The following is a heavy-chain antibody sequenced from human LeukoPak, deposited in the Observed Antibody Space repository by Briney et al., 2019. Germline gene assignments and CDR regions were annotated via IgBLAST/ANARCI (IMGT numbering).Heavy chain of an antibody. D-gene: IGHD2-2*02. Sequence: GGSLRLSCAASGFTFSSYWMSWVRQAPGKGLEWVANIKQDGSEKYYVDSVKGRFTISRDNAKNSLYLQMNSLRAEDTAVYYCARDRMDCSSTSCYIEEIYFDYWGQGTLVTVSS. V-gene: IGHV3-7*01. CDR3: ARDRMDCSSTSCYIEEIYFDY. CDR2: IKQDGSEK. J-gene: IGHJ4*02. CDR1: GFTFSSYW.